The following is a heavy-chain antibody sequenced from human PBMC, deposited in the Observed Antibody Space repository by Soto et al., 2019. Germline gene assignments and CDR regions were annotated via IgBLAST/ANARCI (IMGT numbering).Heavy chain of an antibody. CDR1: GGSISTYY. CDR2: TYNSGST. D-gene: IGHD1-26*01. J-gene: IGHJ5*02. Sequence: QVQLQESGPGLVKPSETLSLTCTVSGGSISTYYWSWIRQPPGKGLEWIGYTYNSGSTSYNPSLESRVTISVDTSRNQFSLNLSSVTAADTAIYYCARDRRHTHGRCFDPWGQGTLVTVSS. V-gene: IGHV4-59*01. CDR3: ARDRRHTHGRCFDP.